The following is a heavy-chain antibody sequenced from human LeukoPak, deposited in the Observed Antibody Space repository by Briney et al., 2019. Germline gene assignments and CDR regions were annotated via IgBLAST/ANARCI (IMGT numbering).Heavy chain of an antibody. CDR1: GYTFTSYA. J-gene: IGHJ3*02. D-gene: IGHD3-22*01. V-gene: IGHV1-3*03. CDR3: ARDRPMIVVADAFDI. Sequence: ASVKVSCKASGYTFTSYAMHWVRQAPGQRLEWMGWINAGNGNTKYSQEFQGRVTITRDTSASTAYMELSSLRSEDMAVYYCARDRPMIVVADAFDIWGQGTMVTVSS. CDR2: INAGNGNT.